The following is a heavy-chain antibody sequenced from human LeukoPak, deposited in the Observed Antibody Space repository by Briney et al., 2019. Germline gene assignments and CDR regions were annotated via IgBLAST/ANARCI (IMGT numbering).Heavy chain of an antibody. Sequence: GGSLRLSCAASGFTVSSNYMSWVRQAPGKGLEWVSVIYSGGSTYYADSVKGRFTISRDNSKNTLYLQMNSLRAEDTAVYYCARGRPEMLVTGDAFDIWGQGTMVTVSS. CDR2: IYSGGST. D-gene: IGHD1-14*01. CDR3: ARGRPEMLVTGDAFDI. J-gene: IGHJ3*02. V-gene: IGHV3-53*01. CDR1: GFTVSSNY.